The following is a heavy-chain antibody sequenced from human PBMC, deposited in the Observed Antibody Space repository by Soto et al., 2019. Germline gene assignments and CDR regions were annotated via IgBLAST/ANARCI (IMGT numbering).Heavy chain of an antibody. CDR1: GFTFDDYA. CDR3: AKDGTAARLLPGTPDYYMDV. D-gene: IGHD6-6*01. Sequence: PGGSLRLSCAASGFTFDDYAMLWVRQAPGKGLEWVSGISWNSGSIGYADSVKGRFTISRDNAKNPLYLQMNSLRAEDTALYYCAKDGTAARLLPGTPDYYMDVWGKGTTVTVLL. CDR2: ISWNSGSI. V-gene: IGHV3-9*01. J-gene: IGHJ6*03.